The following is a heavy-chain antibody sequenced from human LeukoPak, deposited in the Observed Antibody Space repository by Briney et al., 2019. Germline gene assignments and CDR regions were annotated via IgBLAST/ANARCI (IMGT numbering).Heavy chain of an antibody. Sequence: PSETLSLTCTVSGGSISNYYWSWIRQPAGKGLEWIGRIYTSGSTNYNPSLKSRVTMSVDTSKNQFSLKLTSVTAADTAVYFCARGEDFERYYLAYWGQGTLVTVSS. CDR1: GGSISNYY. D-gene: IGHD3-9*01. V-gene: IGHV4-4*07. CDR2: IYTSGST. J-gene: IGHJ4*02. CDR3: ARGEDFERYYLAY.